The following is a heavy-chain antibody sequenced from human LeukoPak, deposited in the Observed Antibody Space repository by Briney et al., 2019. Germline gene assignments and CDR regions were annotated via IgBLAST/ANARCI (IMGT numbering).Heavy chain of an antibody. Sequence: GGSLRLSWAASGFTFNSYGMSWVRQAPGKGLEWVSAISGSADNTYYADSVKGRFTISRDNSRNILYVQMNSLRVEDTAIYYCAKERENYFKFDFWGQGTLVTVSS. CDR2: ISGSADNT. J-gene: IGHJ4*02. CDR3: AKERENYFKFDF. V-gene: IGHV3-23*01. D-gene: IGHD1-7*01. CDR1: GFTFNSYG.